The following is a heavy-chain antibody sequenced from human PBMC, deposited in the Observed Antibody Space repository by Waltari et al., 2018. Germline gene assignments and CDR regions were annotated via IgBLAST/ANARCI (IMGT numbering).Heavy chain of an antibody. J-gene: IGHJ6*02. D-gene: IGHD2-15*01. CDR2: IIPIFGTA. CDR3: ARDSRGCSGGSCYSHYYYYYGMDV. CDR1: GGTFSSYA. V-gene: IGHV1-69*13. Sequence: QVQLVQSGAEVKKPGSSVKVSCKASGGTFSSYAISWVRQAPGQGLEWMGGIIPIFGTANYEQKVQGRVTITADESTSTAYMELSSLRSEDTAVYYCARDSRGCSGGSCYSHYYYYYGMDVWGQGTTVTVSS.